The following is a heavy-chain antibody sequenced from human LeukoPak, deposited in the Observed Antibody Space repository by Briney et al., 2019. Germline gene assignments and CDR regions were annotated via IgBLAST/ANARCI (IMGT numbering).Heavy chain of an antibody. CDR2: ISYDGSNK. V-gene: IGHV3-30*04. J-gene: IGHJ4*02. Sequence: GGSLRLSCAASGFTFSSYAMHWVRQAPGKGLEWVAVISYDGSNKYYADSVKGRFTTSRDNSKNTLYLQMNSLRAEDTAVYYCAKAEYGGNSGLDYWGQGTLVTVSS. CDR3: AKAEYGGNSGLDY. CDR1: GFTFSSYA. D-gene: IGHD4-23*01.